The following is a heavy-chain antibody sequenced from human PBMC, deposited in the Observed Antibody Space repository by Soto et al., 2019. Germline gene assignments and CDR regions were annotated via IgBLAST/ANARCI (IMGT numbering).Heavy chain of an antibody. D-gene: IGHD3-22*01. Sequence: GGSLRLSCVASGFTFSTYTMSWVRQAPGKGLEWVSVISASGGSPSYADSVQGRFSISRDNAKNTLYLQMNSLRGEDTAMYYCAKEGCITTNCSVPAYWGKGPMVPVPP. CDR2: ISASGGSP. CDR1: GFTFSTYT. CDR3: AKEGCITTNCSVPAY. J-gene: IGHJ4*02. V-gene: IGHV3-23*01.